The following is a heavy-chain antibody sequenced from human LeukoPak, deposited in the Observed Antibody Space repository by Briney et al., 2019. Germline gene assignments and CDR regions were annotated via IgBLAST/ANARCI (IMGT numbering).Heavy chain of an antibody. V-gene: IGHV3-48*02. CDR3: ARAYSSSSGRDAFDS. Sequence: GGSLRLSCAASGFTFNSYNMNWVRQAPGEGLEWVSYISSSSSTIYYADSVKGRFTISRDSAKTSLFLQMNSLRDEDTAVYYCARAYSSSSGRDAFDSWGLGTLVTVSS. CDR1: GFTFNSYN. CDR2: ISSSSSTI. D-gene: IGHD6-6*01. J-gene: IGHJ3*02.